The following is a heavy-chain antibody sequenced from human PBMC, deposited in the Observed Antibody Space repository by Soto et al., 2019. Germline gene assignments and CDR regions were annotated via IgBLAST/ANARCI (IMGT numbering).Heavy chain of an antibody. J-gene: IGHJ5*02. D-gene: IGHD3-22*01. V-gene: IGHV3-23*01. Sequence: GGSLRLSCAASGFTFSSYAMSWVRQAPGKGLEWVSAISGSGGSTCYADSVKGRFTISRDNSKNTLYLQTNSLRADGMGVYDSAENGVGYYDGRGSCYWFDPWGQGTLVTVSS. CDR3: AENGVGYYDGRGSCYWFDP. CDR2: ISGSGGST. CDR1: GFTFSSYA.